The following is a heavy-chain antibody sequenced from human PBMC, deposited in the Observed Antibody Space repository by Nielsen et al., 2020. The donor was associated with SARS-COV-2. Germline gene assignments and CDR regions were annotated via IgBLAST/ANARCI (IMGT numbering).Heavy chain of an antibody. J-gene: IGHJ4*02. CDR2: IKSKTDGGTT. CDR3: ATRGNDY. V-gene: IGHV3-15*05. D-gene: IGHD3-16*01. CDR1: GFTFSNTW. Sequence: GGSLRLSCTASGFTFSNTWMTWVRQAPGKGLGWVGRIKSKTDGGTTDYAGPVKDRFSISRDDSRNTLYLQMNSLKTEDTAVYYCATRGNDYWGQGTLVTVSS.